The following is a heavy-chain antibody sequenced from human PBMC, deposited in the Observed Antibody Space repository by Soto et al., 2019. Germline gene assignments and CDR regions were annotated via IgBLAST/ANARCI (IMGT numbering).Heavy chain of an antibody. J-gene: IGHJ3*02. CDR1: GFTVSSNY. CDR3: ATSQNYYDSSGSGLADVFDI. V-gene: IGHV3-66*01. D-gene: IGHD3-22*01. CDR2: IYSGGST. Sequence: PGGSLRLSCAASGFTVSSNYMSWVRQAPGKGLEWVSVIYSGGSTYYADSVKGRFTISRDNSKNTLYLQMNSLRAEDTAVYYCATSQNYYDSSGSGLADVFDIWGQGKMVTVSS.